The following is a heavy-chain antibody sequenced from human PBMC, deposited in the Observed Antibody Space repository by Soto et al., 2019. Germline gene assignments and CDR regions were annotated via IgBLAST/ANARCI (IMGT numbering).Heavy chain of an antibody. Sequence: SVTLSLTCTVSGGSISSSNYYWGWIRQPPGKGLEWIGSIYYSGSAYYNPSLKSRVTISVDTSKNQFSLRLSSVTAADTAVYYCARSRGGYFDYWGQGTLVTVSS. CDR2: IYYSGSA. D-gene: IGHD3-16*01. V-gene: IGHV4-39*01. J-gene: IGHJ4*02. CDR1: GGSISSSNYY. CDR3: ARSRGGYFDY.